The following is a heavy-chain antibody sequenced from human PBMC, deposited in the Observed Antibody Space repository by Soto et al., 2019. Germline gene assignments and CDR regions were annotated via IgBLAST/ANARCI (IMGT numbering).Heavy chain of an antibody. V-gene: IGHV3-30*18. Sequence: QVQLVESGGGVVQPGKSLRLSCAASGFTFSRYGMHWVRQAPGKGLEWVAAISFDGSNRYYADSVKGRFTISRDNSKNPLNMQMNSLGAEDTALYYCAKDAQDAWVATIRGDAFDMWGRGTMVTVSS. J-gene: IGHJ3*02. CDR1: GFTFSRYG. D-gene: IGHD5-12*01. CDR3: AKDAQDAWVATIRGDAFDM. CDR2: ISFDGSNR.